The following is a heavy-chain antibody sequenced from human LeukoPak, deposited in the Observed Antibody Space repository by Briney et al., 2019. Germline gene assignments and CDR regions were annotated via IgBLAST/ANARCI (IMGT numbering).Heavy chain of an antibody. J-gene: IGHJ4*02. CDR2: INWNGGTT. CDR1: GLTFDDYG. V-gene: IGHV3-20*04. D-gene: IGHD1-26*01. Sequence: GGSLRLSCVASGLTFDDYGMSWVRQAPGKGLEWVSGINWNGGTTTYADSVKGRLTISRDNAKNSLYLQMNSLRVEDTAFYYCARNSGANVYTYSFQYWGRGTLVTVSS. CDR3: ARNSGANVYTYSFQY.